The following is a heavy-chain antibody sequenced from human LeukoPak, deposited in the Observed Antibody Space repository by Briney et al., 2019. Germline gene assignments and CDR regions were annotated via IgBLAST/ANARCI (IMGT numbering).Heavy chain of an antibody. D-gene: IGHD6-19*01. CDR3: ARPREAVAGYWYFDL. CDR2: IYYSGST. Sequence: NPSETLSLTCTVSGGSISSYYWSWIRQPPGKGLEWIGYIYYSGSTNYNPSLKSRVTISVDTSKNQFSLKLSSVTAADTAVYYCARPREAVAGYWYFDLWGRGTLVTVSS. J-gene: IGHJ2*01. CDR1: GGSISSYY. V-gene: IGHV4-59*08.